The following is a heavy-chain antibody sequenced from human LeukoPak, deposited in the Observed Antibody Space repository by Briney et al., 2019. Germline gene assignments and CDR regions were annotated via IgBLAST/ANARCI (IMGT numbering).Heavy chain of an antibody. CDR3: TTDRYCSGGSSYSRIFVD. Sequence: GGSLRLSCAASGFTFSNAWMSWVRQAPGKGLEWVGRIKSKTDGGTTDYAAPVKGRFTISRDDSKNTLYLQMNSLKTEDTAVYYCTTDRYCSGGSSYSRIFVDWGQGTLVTVSS. CDR1: GFTFSNAW. D-gene: IGHD2-15*01. V-gene: IGHV3-15*01. CDR2: IKSKTDGGTT. J-gene: IGHJ4*02.